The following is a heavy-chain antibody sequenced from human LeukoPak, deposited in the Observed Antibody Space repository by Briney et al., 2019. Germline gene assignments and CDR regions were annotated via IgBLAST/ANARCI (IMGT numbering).Heavy chain of an antibody. V-gene: IGHV3-11*01. CDR2: SSGSSI. J-gene: IGHJ4*02. CDR3: AREGSSSWYVDY. CDR1: GFTFSDYY. D-gene: IGHD6-13*01. Sequence: GGSLRLSCAASGFTFSDYYMSWIRQAPGKGLEWVSYSSGSSIYYADFVKGRFTIPRDNAKNSLYLQMNSLRAEDTAVYYCAREGSSSWYVDYWGQGTLVTVSS.